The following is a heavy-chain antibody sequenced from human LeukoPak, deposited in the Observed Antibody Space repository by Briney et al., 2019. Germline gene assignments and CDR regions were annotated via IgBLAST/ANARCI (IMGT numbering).Heavy chain of an antibody. V-gene: IGHV3-23*01. Sequence: GGSLRLSCAASGFTFTSYAMSWVRQAPGKGLGWVSSISGSGESTYYADSVKGRFTISRDNSKNTLYLQMNSLRAEDTAVYSCAKDKLIVVVTLGAFDIWGQGTMVTVSS. CDR3: AKDKLIVVVTLGAFDI. CDR1: GFTFTSYA. CDR2: ISGSGEST. D-gene: IGHD3-22*01. J-gene: IGHJ3*02.